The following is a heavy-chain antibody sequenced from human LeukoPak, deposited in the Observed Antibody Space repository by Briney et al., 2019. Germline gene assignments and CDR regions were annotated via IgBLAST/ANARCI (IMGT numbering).Heavy chain of an antibody. D-gene: IGHD3-22*01. CDR1: GFTFSSHP. CDR2: ISSSSATI. CDR3: AKDRDDSSGLDY. Sequence: PGGSLRLSCAASGFTFSSHPMNWVRQSPGEGLEWVSYISSSSATIYYADSVKGRFTISRDNAKNSLYLQMSSLRAEDTAVYYCAKDRDDSSGLDYWGQGTLVTVSS. V-gene: IGHV3-48*01. J-gene: IGHJ4*02.